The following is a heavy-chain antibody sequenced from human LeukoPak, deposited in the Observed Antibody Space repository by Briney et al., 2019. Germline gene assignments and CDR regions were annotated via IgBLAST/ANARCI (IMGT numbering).Heavy chain of an antibody. CDR3: AREWIQLWTHYYYYYGMDV. CDR1: GYTFTSYG. J-gene: IGHJ6*02. D-gene: IGHD5-18*01. V-gene: IGHV1-18*01. Sequence: ASVKVSCKASGYTFTSYGISWVRQAPGQGLEWMGWISAYNGNTNYAQKLQGRVTMTTDTSTSTAYMELRSLRSEDTAVYYCAREWIQLWTHYYYYYGMDVWGQGTTVTVSS. CDR2: ISAYNGNT.